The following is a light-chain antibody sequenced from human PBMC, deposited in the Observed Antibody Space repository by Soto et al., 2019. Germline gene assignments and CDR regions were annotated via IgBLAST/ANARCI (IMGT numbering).Light chain of an antibody. J-gene: IGLJ2*01. Sequence: SYELTQPPSVSVAPGQTARITCGGTNIGSKSVHWYQQKPGQAPVLVVYDDSDRPSGIPERFSGSNSGNTATLTISRVEAGDEADYYCQVWDSRSDHVVFGGGTKHTVL. CDR3: QVWDSRSDHVV. CDR1: NIGSKS. V-gene: IGLV3-21*02. CDR2: DDS.